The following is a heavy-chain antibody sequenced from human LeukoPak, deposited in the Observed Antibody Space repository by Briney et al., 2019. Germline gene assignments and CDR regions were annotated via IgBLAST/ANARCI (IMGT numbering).Heavy chain of an antibody. D-gene: IGHD4-17*01. V-gene: IGHV3-21*01. CDR2: ISSSSSYI. Sequence: SGGSLRLSCEASGFTFSAYAMTWVRQAPGQGLEWVSSISSSSSYIYYADSVKGRFTISRDNAKNSLYLQMNSLRAEDTAVYYCARLTTTVTTPFDYWGQGTLVTVSS. CDR3: ARLTTTVTTPFDY. J-gene: IGHJ4*02. CDR1: GFTFSAYA.